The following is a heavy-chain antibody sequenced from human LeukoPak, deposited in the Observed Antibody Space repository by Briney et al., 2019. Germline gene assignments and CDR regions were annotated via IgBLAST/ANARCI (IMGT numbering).Heavy chain of an antibody. D-gene: IGHD3-10*01. J-gene: IGHJ4*02. Sequence: ASVKVSCKASGYTFTGYYMHWVRQAPGQGLEWMGWINPNSGGTNYSQKFQGWVTITRDTSITTVYMELTSLKSDDTAVYYCARDRTTMIRGVTLPLNYFDSWGQGTLVTVSS. CDR2: INPNSGGT. V-gene: IGHV1-2*04. CDR3: ARDRTTMIRGVTLPLNYFDS. CDR1: GYTFTGYY.